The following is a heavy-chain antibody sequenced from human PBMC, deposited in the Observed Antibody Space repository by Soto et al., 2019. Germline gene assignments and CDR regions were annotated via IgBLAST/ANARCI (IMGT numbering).Heavy chain of an antibody. CDR3: ASMSEVAQED. CDR1: GFTFSSYS. J-gene: IGHJ4*02. Sequence: EVQLVESGGGLVQPGGSLRLSCAASGFTFSSYSMNWVRQAPGKGLEWVSYISSSSSTIYYADSVKGRFTISRDNAKNTMYLQTNNLRAEDTAVYYCASMSEVAQEDWGQGTLVTVSS. V-gene: IGHV3-48*01. D-gene: IGHD2-15*01. CDR2: ISSSSSTI.